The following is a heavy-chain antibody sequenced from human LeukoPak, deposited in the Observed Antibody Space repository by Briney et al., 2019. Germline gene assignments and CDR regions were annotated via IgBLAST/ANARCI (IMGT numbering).Heavy chain of an antibody. CDR2: INPNSGGT. D-gene: IGHD3-3*01. Sequence: ASVKVSCKASGYTFTGYYMHWVRQAPGQGLEWMGWINPNSGGTNYAQKFQGRVTMTRDTSISTAYMELSRLRSDDTAVYYCARGDSVGVVTSLYFYYWGQGTLVTGPS. CDR3: ARGDSVGVVTSLYFYY. J-gene: IGHJ4*02. CDR1: GYTFTGYY. V-gene: IGHV1-2*02.